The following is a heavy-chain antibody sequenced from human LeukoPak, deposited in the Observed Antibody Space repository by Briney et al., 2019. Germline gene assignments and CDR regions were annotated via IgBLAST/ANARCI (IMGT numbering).Heavy chain of an antibody. V-gene: IGHV4-59*08. J-gene: IGHJ2*01. D-gene: IGHD5-24*01. CDR2: IFYSGST. Sequence: PSETLSLTCTVSGGSISSYYWSWFRQPPGKGLEWIGYIFYSGSTNYNPSLKSRVTVSLDTSKNHFSLRLNSVTAADTAVYYCARGRDGLDWYFDLWGRGTLVTVSS. CDR3: ARGRDGLDWYFDL. CDR1: GGSISSYY.